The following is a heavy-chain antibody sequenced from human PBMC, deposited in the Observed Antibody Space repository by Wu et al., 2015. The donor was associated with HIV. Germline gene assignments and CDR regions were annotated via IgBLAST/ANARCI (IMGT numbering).Heavy chain of an antibody. CDR2: IIPIHGAA. V-gene: IGHV1-69*11. CDR3: AREGEEKKSDRSGYYAYLQI. J-gene: IGHJ1*01. D-gene: IGHD3-22*01. Sequence: QVQLVQSGAEVRKPGSSVKVSCKASGGTLSRSGFSWVRQVPGQGFEWMGRIIPIHGAANYAQKFEGRVTITADESTSTAYMDLSSLTSEDTAVYYCAREGEEKKSDRSGYYAYLQIWGQGSQVTVSS. CDR1: GGTLSRSG.